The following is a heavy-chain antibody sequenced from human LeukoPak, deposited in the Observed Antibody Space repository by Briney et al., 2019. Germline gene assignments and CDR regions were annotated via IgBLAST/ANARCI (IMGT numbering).Heavy chain of an antibody. D-gene: IGHD3-22*01. CDR2: ISVRSNYR. CDR1: GYTFSDFS. J-gene: IGHJ4*02. Sequence: PGGSLTLSCAASGYTFSDFSVNWVRQAPGQGLEWVSSISVRSNYRYYADSVRGRFTISRDDARDSLFLQMNSLRAEDTAVYFCVRLRRNSDRSGYYYYYDYWGQGTLVTVSS. CDR3: VRLRRNSDRSGYYYYYDY. V-gene: IGHV3-21*01.